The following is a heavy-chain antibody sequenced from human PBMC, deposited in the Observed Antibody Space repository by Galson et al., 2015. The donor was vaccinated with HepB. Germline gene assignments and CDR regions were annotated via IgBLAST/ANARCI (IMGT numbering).Heavy chain of an antibody. D-gene: IGHD1-14*01. CDR3: ARSPAGAAYFDF. Sequence: SLRLSCAGSGFTFSRYAMHWVRQAPGKGLECVAIRDSVKGRFTISRDNSKNTLYLQMKGLRDEDTAIYYCARSPAGAAYFDFWGQGTLVTAST. V-gene: IGHV3-33*01. CDR1: GFTFSRYA. J-gene: IGHJ4*02. CDR2: R.